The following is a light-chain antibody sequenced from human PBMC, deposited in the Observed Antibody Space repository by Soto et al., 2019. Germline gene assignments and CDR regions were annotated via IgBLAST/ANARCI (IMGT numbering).Light chain of an antibody. CDR2: LGS. CDR1: QSLLHSKGYNY. J-gene: IGKJ2*01. Sequence: DIVMTQSPLSLPVTPGEPASISCRSSQSLLHSKGYNYLDWYLQKPGQSPQLLIYLGSNRASGGPDRFSSSGSGTDITLKISRVEAEDVGVYYCMQALQTPRYTFGQGTKLEIK. V-gene: IGKV2-28*01. CDR3: MQALQTPRYT.